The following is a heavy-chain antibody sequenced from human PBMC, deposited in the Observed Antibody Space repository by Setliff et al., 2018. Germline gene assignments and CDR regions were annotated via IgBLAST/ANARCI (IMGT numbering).Heavy chain of an antibody. J-gene: IGHJ4*02. Sequence: SVKVSCKASGGTFSSYAISWVRQAPGQGLEWMGGIIPIFGTANYAQKFQGRVTITTDESTSTAYMELSSLRSEDTAVYYCARVYTLTIPPDYWGQGTLVTVSS. V-gene: IGHV1-69*05. CDR2: IIPIFGTA. CDR1: GGTFSSYA. CDR3: ARVYTLTIPPDY. D-gene: IGHD4-17*01.